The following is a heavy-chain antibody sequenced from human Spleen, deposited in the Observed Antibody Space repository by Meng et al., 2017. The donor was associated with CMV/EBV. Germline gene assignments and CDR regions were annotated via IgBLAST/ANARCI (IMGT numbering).Heavy chain of an antibody. Sequence: GESLKISCAASGFTFTKHWIHWVRQAPGKGLEWVSRINGDATRTSYVDSVEGRFTITRDNAKNTVHLQMNSLGVEDTAVYYCARDTGLEWLLYYYYGMDVWGQGTTVTVSS. D-gene: IGHD3-3*01. J-gene: IGHJ6*02. CDR2: INGDATRT. V-gene: IGHV3-74*01. CDR3: ARDTGLEWLLYYYYGMDV. CDR1: GFTFTKHW.